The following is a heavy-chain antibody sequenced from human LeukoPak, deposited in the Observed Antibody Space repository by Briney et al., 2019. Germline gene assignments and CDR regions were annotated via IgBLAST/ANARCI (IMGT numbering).Heavy chain of an antibody. CDR3: AREDSSGYFWTADY. CDR2: INPNSGGT. Sequence: ASVKVSCKASGYTFTGYYMHWVRQAPGQGLEWMGWINPNSGGTNYAQKFQGRVTMTRDTSISTAYMELSRPRSDDTAVYYCAREDSSGYFWTADYWGQGTLVTVSS. V-gene: IGHV1-2*02. CDR1: GYTFTGYY. J-gene: IGHJ4*02. D-gene: IGHD3-22*01.